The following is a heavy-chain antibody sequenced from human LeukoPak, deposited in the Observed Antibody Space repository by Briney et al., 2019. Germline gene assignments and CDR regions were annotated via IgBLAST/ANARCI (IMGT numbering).Heavy chain of an antibody. CDR1: GGSFTGYY. V-gene: IGHV4-34*01. CDR3: ARVTGYGGDSLRY. D-gene: IGHD4-23*01. Sequence: SETLSLTCSVDGGSFTGYYWTWIRQAPGKGPEWIGEINHRENSNYNPSLKSRVTLSIDTSKKQFSLHLTSLTAAETAVYYCARVTGYGGDSLRYWGQGTLVTISS. J-gene: IGHJ4*02. CDR2: INHRENS.